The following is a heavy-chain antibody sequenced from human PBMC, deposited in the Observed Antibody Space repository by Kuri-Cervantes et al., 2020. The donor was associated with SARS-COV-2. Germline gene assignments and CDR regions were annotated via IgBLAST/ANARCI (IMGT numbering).Heavy chain of an antibody. D-gene: IGHD2-21*01. CDR2: ISGSGGST. J-gene: IGHJ4*02. CDR3: AKDYWGRAFDY. V-gene: IGHV3-23*01. Sequence: GESLKISCAASGFTFSSYAMSWVRQAPGKGLEWVSAISGSGGSTYYADSVKGRFTISRDNSQNTLYLQMNSLRAEDTAVYYCAKDYWGRAFDYWGQGTLVTVSS. CDR1: GFTFSSYA.